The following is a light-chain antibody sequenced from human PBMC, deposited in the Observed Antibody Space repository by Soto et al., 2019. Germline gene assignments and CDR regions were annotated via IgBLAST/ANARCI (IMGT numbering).Light chain of an antibody. CDR2: GAS. V-gene: IGKV3-15*01. Sequence: EIVMTQSPATLLLSTGETATLSCRASQSVRKNLAWYQQKPGQAPRLLIYGASTRATDIPPRFSGSGSGSEFSLTVSSLQSEDFAVYYCQQYDNWPPFFTFGPGTKVDIK. CDR3: QQYDNWPPFFT. J-gene: IGKJ3*01. CDR1: QSVRKN.